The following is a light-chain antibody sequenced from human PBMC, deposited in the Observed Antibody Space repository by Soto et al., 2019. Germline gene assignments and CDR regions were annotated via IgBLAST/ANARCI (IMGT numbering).Light chain of an antibody. CDR1: QDISNY. CDR2: AAS. Sequence: DIQMTQSPSSLSASLGDRVTITCQASQDISNYLNWYQQKPGNAPKVLIFAASSLLSGVPSRFSGSGSGTDFTLTITSLQPEDFATYYCQQSHSFPRTFGQGTKV. CDR3: QQSHSFPRT. V-gene: IGKV1-39*01. J-gene: IGKJ1*01.